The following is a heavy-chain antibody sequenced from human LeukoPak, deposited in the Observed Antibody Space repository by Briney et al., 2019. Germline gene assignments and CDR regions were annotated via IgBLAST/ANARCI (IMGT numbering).Heavy chain of an antibody. CDR2: IYDRGPA. Sequence: PSQTLSLTCTVSGYAITSGGFSWNWIRQSPGKGLEWIGCIYDRGPAYYNPSLKSRFTISVDRPKNQFFLNVTSLTAADTAVYYCARGRDSRLDYWGQGTLVTVSS. D-gene: IGHD5-18*01. V-gene: IGHV4-30-2*06. J-gene: IGHJ4*02. CDR1: GYAITSGGFS. CDR3: ARGRDSRLDY.